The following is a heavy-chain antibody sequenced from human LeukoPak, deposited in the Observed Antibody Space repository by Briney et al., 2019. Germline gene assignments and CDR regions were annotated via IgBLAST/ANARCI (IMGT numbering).Heavy chain of an antibody. D-gene: IGHD3-10*01. CDR2: IYYSGST. Sequence: PSETLSLTCTVSGGSISSGGYYWSWIRQHPGKGLEWIGYIYYSGSTYYNPSLKSRVTISVDTSKNQFSLKLSSVTAADTAVYYCAISGRWNFDYWGQGTLVTVSS. CDR1: GGSISSGGYY. V-gene: IGHV4-31*03. CDR3: AISGRWNFDY. J-gene: IGHJ4*02.